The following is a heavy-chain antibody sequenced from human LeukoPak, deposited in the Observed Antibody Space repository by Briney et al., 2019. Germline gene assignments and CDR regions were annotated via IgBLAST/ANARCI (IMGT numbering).Heavy chain of an antibody. Sequence: ASVKVSCKASGGTFSSYAISWVRQAPGQGLEWMGRIIPIFGTANYAQKFQGRVTITTDESTSTAYMEPSSLRSEDTAVYYCARGTPTVTTSRFDPWGQGTLVTVSS. V-gene: IGHV1-69*05. J-gene: IGHJ5*02. D-gene: IGHD4-17*01. CDR1: GGTFSSYA. CDR3: ARGTPTVTTSRFDP. CDR2: IIPIFGTA.